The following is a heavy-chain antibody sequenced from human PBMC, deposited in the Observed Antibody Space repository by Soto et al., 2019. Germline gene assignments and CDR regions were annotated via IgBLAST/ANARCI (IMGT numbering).Heavy chain of an antibody. Sequence: PSETLSLTCTVSGGSISSYYWSWIRQPPGKGLEWIGYIYHSGSTYYNPSLKSRVTISVDRSKNQFSLKLSSVTAADTAVYYCARFGSTFDYWGQGTLVTVSS. CDR2: IYHSGST. CDR1: GGSISSYY. J-gene: IGHJ4*02. V-gene: IGHV4-59*12. CDR3: ARFGSTFDY. D-gene: IGHD3-10*01.